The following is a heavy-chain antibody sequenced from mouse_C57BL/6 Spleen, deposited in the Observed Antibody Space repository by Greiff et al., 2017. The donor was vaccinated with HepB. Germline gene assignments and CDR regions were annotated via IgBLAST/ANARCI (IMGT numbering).Heavy chain of an antibody. CDR3: ARELGLAY. D-gene: IGHD3-3*01. CDR1: GYTFTSYW. V-gene: IGHV1-50*01. J-gene: IGHJ3*01. Sequence: QVQLQQPGAELVKPGASVKLSCKASGYTFTSYWMQWVKQRPGQGLEWIGEIDPSDSYTNYNQKFKGKATLTVDTSSSTAYMQLSSLTSEDSAVYYCARELGLAYWGQGTLVTVSA. CDR2: IDPSDSYT.